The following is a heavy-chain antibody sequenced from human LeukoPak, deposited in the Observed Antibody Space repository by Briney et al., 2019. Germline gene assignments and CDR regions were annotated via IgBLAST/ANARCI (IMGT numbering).Heavy chain of an antibody. CDR1: GYTFTSYY. CDR3: ARDGGNTRKTGYCSSTSCYGVGYYYYYYMDV. D-gene: IGHD2-2*01. V-gene: IGHV1-46*01. CDR2: INPSGGST. Sequence: ASVKVSCKASGYTFTSYYMHWVRQAPGQGLEWMGIINPSGGSTSYAQKFQGRVTMTRDMSTSTVYMELSSLRSEDTAVYYCARDGGNTRKTGYCSSTSCYGVGYYYYYYMDVWGKGTTVTVSS. J-gene: IGHJ6*03.